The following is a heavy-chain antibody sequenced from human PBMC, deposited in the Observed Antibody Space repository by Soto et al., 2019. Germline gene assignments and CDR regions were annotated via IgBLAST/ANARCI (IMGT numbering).Heavy chain of an antibody. J-gene: IGHJ3*02. CDR2: ISSSSSYI. D-gene: IGHD3-22*01. V-gene: IGHV3-21*01. Sequence: EVQLVESGGGLVKPGGSLRLSCAASGFTFSSYSMNWVRQAPGKGLEWVSSISSSSSYIYYADSVKGRFTISRDNAKNSLYLQMNSLRAEYTAVYYCARGPYDSDAFDIWGQGTMVTVSS. CDR3: ARGPYDSDAFDI. CDR1: GFTFSSYS.